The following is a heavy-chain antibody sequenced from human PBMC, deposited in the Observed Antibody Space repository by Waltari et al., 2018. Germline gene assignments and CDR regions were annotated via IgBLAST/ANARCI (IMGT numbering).Heavy chain of an antibody. Sequence: QVQLVQSGAEVKKPGASVKVSCKASGYTFTSYDINWVRQATGQGLEWMGWMNPNSGNTGYAQKFQGRVTITRNTSISTAYMELSSLRSEDTAVYYCARKVSDYYDSSAEFDYWGQGTMVTVSS. J-gene: IGHJ3*01. CDR3: ARKVSDYYDSSAEFDY. V-gene: IGHV1-8*03. CDR1: GYTFTSYD. CDR2: MNPNSGNT. D-gene: IGHD3-22*01.